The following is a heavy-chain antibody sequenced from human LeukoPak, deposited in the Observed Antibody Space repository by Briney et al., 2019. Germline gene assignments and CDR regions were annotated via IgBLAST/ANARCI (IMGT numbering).Heavy chain of an antibody. J-gene: IGHJ2*01. CDR1: GYTFTSYG. CDR3: ARPGLSSGWYGYFDL. CDR2: ISAYIGNT. Sequence: GASVKVSCKASGYTFTSYGISWVRQAPGQGLEWMGWISAYIGNTNYAQKLQGRVTMTTDTSTSTAYMELRSLRSDDTAVYYCARPGLSSGWYGYFDLWGRGTLVTVSS. V-gene: IGHV1-18*01. D-gene: IGHD6-19*01.